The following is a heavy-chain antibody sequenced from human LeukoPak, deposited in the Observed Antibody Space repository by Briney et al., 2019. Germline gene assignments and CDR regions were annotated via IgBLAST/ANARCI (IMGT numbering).Heavy chain of an antibody. CDR2: ISGSGGST. Sequence: GGSLRLSCAASGFTFSSYAMSWVRQAPGKGLEWVSAISGSGGSTYYADSVKGRFTISRDNSKNTLYLQMNSLRAEDTAVYYCARTPYYYYYGMDVWGQGTTVTVSS. CDR3: ARTPYYYYYGMDV. J-gene: IGHJ6*02. V-gene: IGHV3-23*01. D-gene: IGHD1-14*01. CDR1: GFTFSSYA.